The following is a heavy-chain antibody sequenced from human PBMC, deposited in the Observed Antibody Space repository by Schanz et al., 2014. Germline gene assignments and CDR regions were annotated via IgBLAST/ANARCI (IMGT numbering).Heavy chain of an antibody. CDR1: GFSFSTHW. CDR2: IGDDGADK. Sequence: VQLVESGGGLVQPGGSVRLSCGASGFSFSTHWMAWVRQAPGKGLEWVANIGDDGADKYYLDSVRGRFTISRDNAKNSLYLQMNSLRAEDTAVYYCARDLISSGWYGWGQGTLXTVSS. V-gene: IGHV3-7*03. J-gene: IGHJ4*02. CDR3: ARDLISSGWYG. D-gene: IGHD6-19*01.